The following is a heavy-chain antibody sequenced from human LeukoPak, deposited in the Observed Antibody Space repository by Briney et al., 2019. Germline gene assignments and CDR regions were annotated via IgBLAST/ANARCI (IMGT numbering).Heavy chain of an antibody. Sequence: ASVKVSCKASGYTFTGYYMHWVRQAPGQGLEWMGRINPNSGGTNYAQKFQGRVTMTRDTSISTAYMELSRLRSDDTAVYYCARDMVRGVIIPDYWGQVTLVTVSS. CDR3: ARDMVRGVIIPDY. J-gene: IGHJ4*02. CDR2: INPNSGGT. V-gene: IGHV1-2*06. CDR1: GYTFTGYY. D-gene: IGHD3-10*01.